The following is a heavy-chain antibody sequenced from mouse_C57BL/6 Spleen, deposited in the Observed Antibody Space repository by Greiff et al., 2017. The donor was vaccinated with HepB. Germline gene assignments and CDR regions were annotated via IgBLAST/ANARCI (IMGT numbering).Heavy chain of an antibody. CDR2: IYPRDGST. D-gene: IGHD2-3*01. J-gene: IGHJ1*03. V-gene: IGHV1-85*01. Sequence: VKLMESGPELVKPGASVKLSCKASGYTFTSYDINWVKQRPGQGLEWIGWIYPRDGSTKYNEKFKGKATLTVDTSSSTAYMELHSLTSEDSAVYFCARGGYYFWGTGTTVTVSS. CDR3: ARGGYYF. CDR1: GYTFTSYD.